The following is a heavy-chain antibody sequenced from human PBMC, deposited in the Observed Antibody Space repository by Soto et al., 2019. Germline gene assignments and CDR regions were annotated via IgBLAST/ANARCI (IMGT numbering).Heavy chain of an antibody. CDR3: ARVSEMATVTYYFDY. CDR1: GGSISSGGYS. D-gene: IGHD4-17*01. CDR2: IYHSGST. J-gene: IGHJ4*02. V-gene: IGHV4-30-2*01. Sequence: QLQLQESGSGLVKTSQTLSLTCAVSGGSISSGGYSWSWIRQPPGKGLEWIGYIYHSGSTYYNPSLKSRVTISVDRSKNQFSLKLSSVTAADTAVYYCARVSEMATVTYYFDYWGQGTLVTVSS.